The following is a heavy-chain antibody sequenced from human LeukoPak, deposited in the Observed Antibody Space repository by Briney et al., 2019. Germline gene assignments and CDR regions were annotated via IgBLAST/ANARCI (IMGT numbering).Heavy chain of an antibody. CDR3: ARTSPDYYDSSGYYTNAYYFDY. D-gene: IGHD3-22*01. V-gene: IGHV4-4*09. CDR1: GGSISSYY. CDR2: IYTSGST. J-gene: IGHJ4*02. Sequence: SETLSLTCTVSGGSISSYYWSWIRQPPGKELEGIGYIYTSGSTNYNPSLKSRVTISVDTSKNQFSLKLSSVTAADTAVYYCARTSPDYYDSSGYYTNAYYFDYWGQGTLVTVSS.